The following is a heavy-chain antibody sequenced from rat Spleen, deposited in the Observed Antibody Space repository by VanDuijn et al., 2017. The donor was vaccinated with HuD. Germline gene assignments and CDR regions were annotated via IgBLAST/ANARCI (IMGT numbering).Heavy chain of an antibody. D-gene: IGHD1-12*02. CDR1: GFTFNNYW. CDR3: TRDYYDGTYYYGNFDY. CDR2: ITNTGGST. J-gene: IGHJ2*01. Sequence: EVQLVESGGGLVQPGRSLKLSCVASGFTFNNYWMTWIRQAPGKGLEWVASITNTGGSTYYPDSVKGRFTISRDNAKSTLYLQMNSLRSEDTATYYCTRDYYDGTYYYGNFDYWGQGVMVTVSS. V-gene: IGHV5-31*01.